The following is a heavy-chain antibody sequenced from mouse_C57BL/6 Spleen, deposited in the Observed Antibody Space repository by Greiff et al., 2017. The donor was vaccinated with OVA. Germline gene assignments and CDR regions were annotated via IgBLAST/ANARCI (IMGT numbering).Heavy chain of an antibody. Sequence: VQLQQPGAELVRPGSSVKLSCKASGYTFTSYWMDWVKQRPGQGLEWIGNIYPSDSETHYNQKFKDKATLTVDKSSSTAYMQLSSLTSEDSAVYDGEIGDYYRSSYWYFDVWGKGTTVTVSS. CDR2: IYPSDSET. D-gene: IGHD1-1*01. V-gene: IGHV1-61*01. CDR1: GYTFTSYW. J-gene: IGHJ1*03. CDR3: EIGDYYRSSYWYFDV.